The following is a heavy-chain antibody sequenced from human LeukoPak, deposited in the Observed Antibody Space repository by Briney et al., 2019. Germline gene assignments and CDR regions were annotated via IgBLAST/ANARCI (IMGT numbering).Heavy chain of an antibody. CDR2: IYGGGST. V-gene: IGHV3-53*01. CDR3: ARDGRPYYFDY. J-gene: IGHJ4*02. D-gene: IGHD1-26*01. CDR1: GFTFSSYG. Sequence: GGSLRLSCAASGFTFSSYGMSWVRQAPGKGLEWVSVIYGGGSTYYADSVKGRFTISRDNSKNTPYLQMNSLRAEDTAVYYCARDGRPYYFDYWGPGTLVTVSS.